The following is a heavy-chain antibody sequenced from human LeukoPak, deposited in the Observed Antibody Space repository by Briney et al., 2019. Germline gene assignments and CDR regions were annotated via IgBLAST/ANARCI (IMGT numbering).Heavy chain of an antibody. D-gene: IGHD5-24*01. Sequence: PSETLSLTCTVSGGSISSSSYCWGWIRQPPGKGLEWIGSIYYSGSTYYNPSPTSRVTMSIDTSKNQFSLKLSSVTAADTAVYYCAIELRRDGNNVKSYWGQGTLVTVSS. J-gene: IGHJ4*02. CDR1: GGSISSSSYC. CDR2: IYYSGST. CDR3: AIELRRDGNNVKSY. V-gene: IGHV4-39*01.